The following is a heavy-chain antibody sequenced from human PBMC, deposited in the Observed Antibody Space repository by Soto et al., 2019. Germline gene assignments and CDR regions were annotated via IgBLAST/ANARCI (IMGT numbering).Heavy chain of an antibody. CDR2: INHSGST. CDR3: AREGNLGRWLQHLDS. J-gene: IGHJ4*02. V-gene: IGHV4-34*01. CDR1: GGSFSGYY. Sequence: SETLSLTCAVYGGSFSGYYWSWIRQPPGKGLEWIGEINHSGSTNYNPSLKSRVTISVDTSKNQFSLKLSSVTAADTAKYFCAREGNLGRWLQHLDSWGQGTLVT. D-gene: IGHD5-12*01.